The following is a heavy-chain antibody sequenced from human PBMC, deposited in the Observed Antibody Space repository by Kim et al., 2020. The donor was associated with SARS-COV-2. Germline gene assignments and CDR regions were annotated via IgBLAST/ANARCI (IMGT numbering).Heavy chain of an antibody. V-gene: IGHV3-23*01. D-gene: IGHD6-13*01. J-gene: IGHJ4*02. Sequence: YADSVEGPFTNSRDNSKNTLYLQMNSLRAEDTAVYYCAKHGSSWTYYFDYWGQGTLVTVSS. CDR3: AKHGSSWTYYFDY.